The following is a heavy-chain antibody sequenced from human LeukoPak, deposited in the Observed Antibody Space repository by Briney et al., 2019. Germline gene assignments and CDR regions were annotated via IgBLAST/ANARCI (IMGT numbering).Heavy chain of an antibody. Sequence: GGSLRLSCAASGFTFSSYAMSWVRQAPGKGLEWVSAISGSGGSTYYADSVKGRFTISRDNSKNKLYLQMNSLRAEDTAAYYCAKDGLPWVTVAPLDYWGPGTLVTVSS. J-gene: IGHJ4*02. D-gene: IGHD4-23*01. CDR1: GFTFSSYA. CDR2: ISGSGGST. V-gene: IGHV3-23*01. CDR3: AKDGLPWVTVAPLDY.